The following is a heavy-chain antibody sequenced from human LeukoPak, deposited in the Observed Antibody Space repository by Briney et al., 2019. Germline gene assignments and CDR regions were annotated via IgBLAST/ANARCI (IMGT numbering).Heavy chain of an antibody. Sequence: GGSLRLSCAASGFTFSNYWVHWVRQAPGKGLVWVSRINPDGSTINYADPVKGRFTISRDNAKNTLYLQMNSLRAEDTAVYYCATAGNYDYWGQGTLVTVSS. D-gene: IGHD1-26*01. CDR1: GFTFSNYW. V-gene: IGHV3-74*01. J-gene: IGHJ4*02. CDR3: ATAGNYDY. CDR2: INPDGSTI.